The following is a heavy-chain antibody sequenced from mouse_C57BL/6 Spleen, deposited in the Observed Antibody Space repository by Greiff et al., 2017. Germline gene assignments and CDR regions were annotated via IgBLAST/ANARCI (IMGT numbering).Heavy chain of an antibody. Sequence: DVMLVESGGGLVKPGGSLKLSCAASGFTFSSYAMSWVRQTPEKRLEWVATISDGGSYTYYPDNVKGRFTISRDNAKNNLYLQMSHLKSEDTAMYYCARDDCNCFAYWGQGTLVTVSA. CDR1: GFTFSSYA. V-gene: IGHV5-4*01. J-gene: IGHJ3*01. CDR2: ISDGGSYT. CDR3: ARDDCNCFAY. D-gene: IGHD2-4*01.